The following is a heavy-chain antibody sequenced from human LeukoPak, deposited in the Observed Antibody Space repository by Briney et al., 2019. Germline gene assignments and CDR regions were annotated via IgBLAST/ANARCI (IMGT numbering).Heavy chain of an antibody. CDR1: GFTFSSYA. CDR2: ISYDGSNK. D-gene: IGHD4-17*01. CDR3: AREGDYMIGRPFDY. Sequence: GGSLRLSCAAPGFTFSSYAMHWVRQAPGKGLEGVAVISYDGSNKYYADSVKGRFTISRDNSKNTLYLQMNSLRAEDTAVYYCAREGDYMIGRPFDYWGQGTLVTVSS. J-gene: IGHJ4*02. V-gene: IGHV3-30*04.